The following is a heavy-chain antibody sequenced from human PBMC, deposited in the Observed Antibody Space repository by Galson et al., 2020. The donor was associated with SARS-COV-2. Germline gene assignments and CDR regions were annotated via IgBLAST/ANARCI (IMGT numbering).Heavy chain of an antibody. D-gene: IGHD2-15*01. Sequence: GESLKISCEASGFGFSYYWMSWVRQAPGRGLEWVANIKHDGSEKYYVYSVKGRFTISRDNPKNSLYLQMNNLRVEDTAVYHCARVDCSGGGCYPGNHWGRGTLVTVSS. CDR3: ARVDCSGGGCYPGNH. V-gene: IGHV3-7*03. J-gene: IGHJ5*02. CDR1: GFGFSYYW. CDR2: IKHDGSEK.